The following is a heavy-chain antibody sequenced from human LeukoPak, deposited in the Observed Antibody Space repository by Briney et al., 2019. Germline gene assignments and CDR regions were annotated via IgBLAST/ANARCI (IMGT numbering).Heavy chain of an antibody. CDR2: IHYSGNT. Sequence: SETLSLTCTVSGGSISSYYWSWIRQPPGKGLEWLGYIHYSGNTDYSPSLKSRVTMSLHTSENQFSLKLSSVTAADTAVYYCARVPYSGYEFTIDSWGQGTLVTVSS. V-gene: IGHV4-59*01. J-gene: IGHJ4*02. CDR3: ARVPYSGYEFTIDS. CDR1: GGSISSYY. D-gene: IGHD5-12*01.